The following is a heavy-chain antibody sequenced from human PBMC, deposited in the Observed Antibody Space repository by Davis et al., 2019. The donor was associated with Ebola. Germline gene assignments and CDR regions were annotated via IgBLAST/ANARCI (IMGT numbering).Heavy chain of an antibody. D-gene: IGHD6-13*01. CDR1: AFTLSSYG. CDR3: ARGPSTGNSFSY. V-gene: IGHV3-7*01. CDR2: IKQDGSEK. J-gene: IGHJ4*02. Sequence: GESLKISCAASAFTLSSYGMNWVRQAPGKGLEWVANIKQDGSEKYYVDSVEGRFTISRDNAKNSLYLQMNSLRAEDTAVYYCARGPSTGNSFSYWGQGTLVTVSS.